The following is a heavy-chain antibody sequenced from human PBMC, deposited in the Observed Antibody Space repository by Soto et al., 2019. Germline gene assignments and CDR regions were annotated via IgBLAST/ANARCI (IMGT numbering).Heavy chain of an antibody. CDR3: ARDSSTSLYYYGMDV. Sequence: PSETLSLTCTVSGGSISSGDYYWSWIRQPPGKGLEWIGYIYYSGSTYYNPSLKSRVTISVDTSKNQFSLKLSSVTAADTAVDYCARDSSTSLYYYGMDVWGQGTTVTVSS. CDR1: GGSISSGDYY. CDR2: IYYSGST. V-gene: IGHV4-30-4*01. J-gene: IGHJ6*02. D-gene: IGHD6-6*01.